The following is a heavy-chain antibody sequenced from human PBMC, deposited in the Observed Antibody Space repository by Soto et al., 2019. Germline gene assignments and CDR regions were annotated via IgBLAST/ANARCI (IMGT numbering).Heavy chain of an antibody. CDR2: ISAYNGNT. J-gene: IGHJ6*02. Sequence: SVKVSCKASCYTFTSYGISWVRQAPGQGLEWMGWISAYNGNTNYAQKFQGRVTMTRDTSISTAYMELSRLRSDDTAVYYCARWTGTTTNYYGMDVWGQGTTVTVSS. CDR3: ARWTGTTTNYYGMDV. V-gene: IGHV1-18*01. D-gene: IGHD1-1*01. CDR1: CYTFTSYG.